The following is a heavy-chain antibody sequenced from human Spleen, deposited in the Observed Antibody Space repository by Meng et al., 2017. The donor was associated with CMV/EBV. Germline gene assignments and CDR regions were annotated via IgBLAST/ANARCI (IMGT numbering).Heavy chain of an antibody. CDR3: ARGRYGSELF. CDR2: IYHGGTT. J-gene: IGHJ4*02. Sequence: GGSLRLSCAASGFTFSTYAMHCVRQAPGKGLAWVSLIYHGGTTKYADFVKGRFTISTDNSENTLHLVMTSLRTEDTATYYCARGRYGSELFWGRGRLVTVSS. CDR1: GFTFSTYA. V-gene: IGHV3-66*02. D-gene: IGHD3-10*01.